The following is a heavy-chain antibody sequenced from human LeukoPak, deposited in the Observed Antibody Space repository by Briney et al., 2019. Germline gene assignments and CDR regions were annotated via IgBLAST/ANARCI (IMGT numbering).Heavy chain of an antibody. CDR2: INPNSGGT. J-gene: IGHJ5*02. CDR1: GYTFTGYY. D-gene: IGHD6-13*01. CDR3: ARSSSSPAHGNWFDP. Sequence: ASVKVSCKASGYTFTGYYIHWVRQAPGQGLKWMGWINPNSGGTNYAQKFQGRVTMTRDTSIGTAYMELSRLRSDDTAVYYCARSSSSPAHGNWFDPWGQGTLVTVSS. V-gene: IGHV1-2*02.